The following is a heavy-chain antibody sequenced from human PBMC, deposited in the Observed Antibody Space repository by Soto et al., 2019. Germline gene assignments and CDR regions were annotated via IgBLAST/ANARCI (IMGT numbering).Heavy chain of an antibody. D-gene: IGHD3-22*01. CDR3: AISPDSSGYYPPYFDY. J-gene: IGHJ4*02. V-gene: IGHV1-18*01. Sequence: GSVKVSCKASGYTFTSYGISWVRQAPGQGLEWMGWISAYNGNTNYAQKLQGRVTMTTDTSTSTAYMELRSLRSDDTAVYYCAISPDSSGYYPPYFDYWGQGTLVTVSS. CDR2: ISAYNGNT. CDR1: GYTFTSYG.